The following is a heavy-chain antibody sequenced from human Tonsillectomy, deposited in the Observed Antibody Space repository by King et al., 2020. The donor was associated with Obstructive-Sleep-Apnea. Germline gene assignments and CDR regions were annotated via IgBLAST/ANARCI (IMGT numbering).Heavy chain of an antibody. CDR1: GGSISNYY. V-gene: IGHV4-59*08. CDR3: ARHRGGEDSGGYGDYYDY. Sequence: QLQESGPGLVKPSETLSLTCTVSGGSISNYYWSWIRQPPGKGLEWIGYMYYSGNTNYNPSLKSRVTISVDTSEIQFSLRLKSVTAADTAVYYCARHRGGEDSGGYGDYYDYWGQGTLVTVSS. D-gene: IGHD5-12*01. CDR2: MYYSGNT. J-gene: IGHJ4*02.